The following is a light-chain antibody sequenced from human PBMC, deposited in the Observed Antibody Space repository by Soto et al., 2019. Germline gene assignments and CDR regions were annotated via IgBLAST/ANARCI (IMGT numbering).Light chain of an antibody. J-gene: IGLJ2*01. V-gene: IGLV2-8*01. CDR1: SSDVGGYNY. CDR3: ISYAGSNNLGV. Sequence: QSVLTQPPSASESPGQSVTISYTGTSSDVGGYNYVSWYQQHPGKAPKLMIYEVSKRPSGVPDRFSGSKYGNTASLTDSGLQAEDEADYYCISYAGSNNLGVFGGWTKLTVL. CDR2: EVS.